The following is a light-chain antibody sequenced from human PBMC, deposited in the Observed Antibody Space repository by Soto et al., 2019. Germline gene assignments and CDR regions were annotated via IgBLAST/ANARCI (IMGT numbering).Light chain of an antibody. Sequence: IPLTQSPSSLSACVGYSVTLTCQASQDIRNYLNWYQQKPGKAPKLLIYDASNLDIGVPSRFSGSGSGTHFTFTISSLQPEDFATYYCQQYDYLPITFGQAHDWRL. CDR1: QDIRNY. CDR2: DAS. J-gene: IGKJ5*01. CDR3: QQYDYLPIT. V-gene: IGKV1-33*01.